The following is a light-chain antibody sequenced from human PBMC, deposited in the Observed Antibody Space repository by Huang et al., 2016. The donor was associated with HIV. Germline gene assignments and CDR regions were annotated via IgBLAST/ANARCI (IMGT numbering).Light chain of an antibody. J-gene: IGKJ2*01. Sequence: DIQMTQSPPSLSASVGDRVTITCRTSQSISKYLNWYQHKPGKAPKRLIYASSTLQTGVPSRFTGSGSGTDFTLTINRLQPEDFATYFCQQSYSTPPTFGQGTHLEIK. V-gene: IGKV1-39*01. CDR1: QSISKY. CDR3: QQSYSTPPT. CDR2: ASS.